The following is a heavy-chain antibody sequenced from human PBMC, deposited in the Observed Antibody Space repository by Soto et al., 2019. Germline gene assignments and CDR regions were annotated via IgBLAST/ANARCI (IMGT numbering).Heavy chain of an antibody. Sequence: GGSLRLSCAASGFTFSDYPMHWVRQAPGKGLEWVAVISYDGSNIYHADSVRGRFTISRDNSKNTLYLQMNSLRAEDTAVYYCASLPGAVAATDRRGDVWGQGTTVTV. J-gene: IGHJ6*02. CDR2: ISYDGSNI. V-gene: IGHV3-30-3*01. CDR1: GFTFSDYP. D-gene: IGHD6-19*01. CDR3: ASLPGAVAATDRRGDV.